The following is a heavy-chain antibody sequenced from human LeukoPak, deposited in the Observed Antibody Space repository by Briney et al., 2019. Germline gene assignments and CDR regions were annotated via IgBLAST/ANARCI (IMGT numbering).Heavy chain of an antibody. J-gene: IGHJ6*03. D-gene: IGHD2-2*01. Sequence: PSETLSLTCTVSGGSISSSSYYWGWIRQPPGKGLEWIGSIYYSGSTYYNPSLKSRVTISVDTSKNQFSLKLSSVTAADTAVYYCARDRGGVVPAATDYYMDVWGKGTTVTVSS. CDR2: IYYSGST. V-gene: IGHV4-39*07. CDR1: GGSISSSSYY. CDR3: ARDRGGVVPAATDYYMDV.